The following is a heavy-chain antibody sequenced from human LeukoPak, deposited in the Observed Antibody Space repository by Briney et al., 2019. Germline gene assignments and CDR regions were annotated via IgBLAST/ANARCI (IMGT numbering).Heavy chain of an antibody. CDR3: TTDPQYSSGWYVGY. CDR2: IKSKTDGGTT. CDR1: GFTFSNAW. D-gene: IGHD6-19*01. J-gene: IGHJ4*02. Sequence: PGGSLRLSCAASGFTFSNAWMNWVRQAPGKGLEWVGRIKSKTDGGTTDYAAPVKGRFTISRDDSKNTLYLQMNSLKTEDTAVYYCTTDPQYSSGWYVGYWGQGTLVTVSS. V-gene: IGHV3-15*07.